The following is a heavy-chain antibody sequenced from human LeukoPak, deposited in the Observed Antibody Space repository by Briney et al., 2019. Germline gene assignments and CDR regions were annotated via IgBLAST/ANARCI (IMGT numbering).Heavy chain of an antibody. CDR1: GFTFSSDW. CDR3: ARLRDYCSGGSCYYFDY. J-gene: IGHJ4*02. D-gene: IGHD2-15*01. CDR2: IKQDGSEK. Sequence: GGPLRLSCAASGFTFSSDWMSWVRQAPGKGLEWVANIKQDGSEKYYVDSVKGRFTISRDNAKNSLYLQMNSLRAEDTAVYYCARLRDYCSGGSCYYFDYWGQGTLVTVSS. V-gene: IGHV3-7*01.